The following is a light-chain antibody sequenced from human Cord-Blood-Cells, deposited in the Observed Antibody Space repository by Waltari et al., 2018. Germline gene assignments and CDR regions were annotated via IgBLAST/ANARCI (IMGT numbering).Light chain of an antibody. CDR2: GAS. V-gene: IGKV3-15*01. Sequence: EIVMTQSPATLSVSPGERATLSCRASQSVSSNLAWYEQKPGQAPRLLIYGASTRATGIPARFSGSGSGTEFTLTISSLQSEDFAVYDCQQYNNRPRTFGQGTKLEIK. CDR1: QSVSSN. CDR3: QQYNNRPRT. J-gene: IGKJ2*01.